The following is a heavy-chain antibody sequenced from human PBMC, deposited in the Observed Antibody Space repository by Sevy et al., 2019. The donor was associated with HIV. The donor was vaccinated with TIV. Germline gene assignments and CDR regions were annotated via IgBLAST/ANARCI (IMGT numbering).Heavy chain of an antibody. D-gene: IGHD1-26*01. Sequence: GGCLRLSCAASGFTFSSYTMHWVRQAPGKGLEWMAFISYEGSRKYYADSVKGRFTISRDNSKNTLYLQMNNLRAEDTAVFYCARDLALSGSYSWLAYWGQGTLVTVSS. J-gene: IGHJ4*02. CDR3: ARDLALSGSYSWLAY. CDR1: GFTFSSYT. V-gene: IGHV3-30*14. CDR2: ISYEGSRK.